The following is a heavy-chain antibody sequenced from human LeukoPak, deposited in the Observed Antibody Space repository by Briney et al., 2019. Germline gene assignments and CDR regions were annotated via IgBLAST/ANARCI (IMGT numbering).Heavy chain of an antibody. Sequence: SETLSLTCTVSGDSLSSSYWRWIRQSPGKGLEWIAYMYDSGKTNYNPSLLGRVTISVDTSRNQFSLNLRSVTAADTAVYYCARHGETGTSSWGHFVYWGQGTLVTVSS. CDR1: GDSLSSSY. D-gene: IGHD6-13*01. V-gene: IGHV4-59*08. CDR2: MYDSGKT. CDR3: ARHGETGTSSWGHFVY. J-gene: IGHJ4*02.